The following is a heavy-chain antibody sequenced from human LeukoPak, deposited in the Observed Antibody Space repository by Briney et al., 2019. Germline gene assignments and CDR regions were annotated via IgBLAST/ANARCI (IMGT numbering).Heavy chain of an antibody. CDR1: GFTFSSYS. D-gene: IGHD3-3*01. J-gene: IGHJ4*02. CDR2: MSSGGTYI. Sequence: GGSLRLSCAASGFTFSSYSMTWVRQAPGKGLEWVSSMSSGGTYIYYADSVRGRFTISRDSAKNSLYLIMNSLRAEDTAVYYCARDRPTGASRLFVVQWGQGTLVTVSS. CDR3: ARDRPTGASRLFVVQ. V-gene: IGHV3-21*01.